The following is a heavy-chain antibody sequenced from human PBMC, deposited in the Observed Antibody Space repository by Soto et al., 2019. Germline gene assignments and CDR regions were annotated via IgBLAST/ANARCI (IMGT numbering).Heavy chain of an antibody. J-gene: IGHJ4*02. Sequence: EVQLVESGGGLVQPGGSLRLSCAASGFTFTNYWIHWVRQAPGKGPGWVACATGDGTRTFYADSVKGRFSVSRDDAKNALYLQMNRLRVEKPAVCYCTSVFDYWGKGSLVTVSS. CDR2: ATGDGTRT. CDR3: TSVFDY. V-gene: IGHV3-74*01. CDR1: GFTFTNYW.